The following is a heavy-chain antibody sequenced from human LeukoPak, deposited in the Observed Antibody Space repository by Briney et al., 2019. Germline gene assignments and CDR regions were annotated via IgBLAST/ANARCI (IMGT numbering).Heavy chain of an antibody. CDR2: IKQDGSEK. Sequence: GGSLRLSCAASGFSFGNYWMTWVRQAPGKGLEWVANIKQDGSEKYYVDSVKGRFTISRDNAKNSLFLQMNTLRADDTAVYYCARGGTRGVLMVYWGQGTLVTVSS. CDR1: GFSFGNYW. D-gene: IGHD3-10*01. V-gene: IGHV3-7*05. CDR3: ARGGTRGVLMVY. J-gene: IGHJ4*02.